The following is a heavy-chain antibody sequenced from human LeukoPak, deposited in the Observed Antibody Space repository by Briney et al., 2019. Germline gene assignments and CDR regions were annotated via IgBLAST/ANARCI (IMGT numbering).Heavy chain of an antibody. CDR1: GGSISRYY. D-gene: IGHD1-26*01. V-gene: IGHV4-59*01. Sequence: PSETLSLTCTVSGGSISRYYWSWVRQPPGKGLEWVGYIYYSGSTNYNPSLKSRVTISVDTSKNQFSLKLSSVTAADTAVYYCASVELYYYYGMDVWGQGTTVTVSS. CDR2: IYYSGST. J-gene: IGHJ6*02. CDR3: ASVELYYYYGMDV.